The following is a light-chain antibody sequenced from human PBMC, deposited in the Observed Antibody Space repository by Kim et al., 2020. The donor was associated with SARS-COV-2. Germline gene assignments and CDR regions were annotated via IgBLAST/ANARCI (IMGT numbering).Light chain of an antibody. J-gene: IGKJ1*01. CDR1: QSISSS. Sequence: APVAHGSPITLRDSQSISSSFAWYPQKKGKAPKLLIYKASRLESGVPPSFSVSGAWTEFSLTISSLQPDEFATYYCQQYNRYPWTLGQGTTVDIK. CDR3: QQYNRYPWT. V-gene: IGKV1-5*03. CDR2: KAS.